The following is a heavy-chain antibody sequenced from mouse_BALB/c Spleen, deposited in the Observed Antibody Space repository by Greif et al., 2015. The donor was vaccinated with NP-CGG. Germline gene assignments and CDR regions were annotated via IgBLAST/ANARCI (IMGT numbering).Heavy chain of an antibody. Sequence: VQLQQSGAELVRPGTSVKVSCKASGYAFTNYLIEWVKQRPGQGLEWIGVINPGSGGTNYNEKFKGKATLTADKSSSTAYMQLSSLTSDDSAVYFCARWEDYYGTLDYWGQGTTLTVSS. CDR2: INPGSGGT. D-gene: IGHD1-1*01. V-gene: IGHV1-54*01. J-gene: IGHJ2*01. CDR3: ARWEDYYGTLDY. CDR1: GYAFTNYL.